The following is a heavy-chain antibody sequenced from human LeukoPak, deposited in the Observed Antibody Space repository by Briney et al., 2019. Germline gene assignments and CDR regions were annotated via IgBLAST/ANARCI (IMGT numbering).Heavy chain of an antibody. J-gene: IGHJ4*02. CDR3: ARDPSVYDFWSGYLDF. D-gene: IGHD3-3*01. CDR2: ISYDGRKN. Sequence: GGSPRPSCAASGFTFSSYGMRWVRPPPGKRLEWVEVISYDGRKNYYEDTVKGRFTISRDNSKNTRYLQRSRLRAEDTAVYYCARDPSVYDFWSGYLDFWGQGTLVTVSS. V-gene: IGHV3-30*03. CDR1: GFTFSSYG.